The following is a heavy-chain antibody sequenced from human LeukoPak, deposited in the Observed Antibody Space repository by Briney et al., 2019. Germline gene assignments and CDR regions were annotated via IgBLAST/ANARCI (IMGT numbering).Heavy chain of an antibody. Sequence: GGSLRLSCVTSGFPFSTYSMNWVRQAPGKGLEWLSYITSTSDTIYYADSVKGRFTISRDNAKNSLYLQMNSLRAEDTAVYYCARVYTSSWYGDCWGQGTLVTVSS. CDR2: ITSTSDTI. J-gene: IGHJ4*02. D-gene: IGHD6-13*01. V-gene: IGHV3-48*01. CDR3: ARVYTSSWYGDC. CDR1: GFPFSTYS.